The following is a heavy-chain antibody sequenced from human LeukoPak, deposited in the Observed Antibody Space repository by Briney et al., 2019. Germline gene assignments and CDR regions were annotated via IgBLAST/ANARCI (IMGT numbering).Heavy chain of an antibody. V-gene: IGHV4-30-4*01. D-gene: IGHD4-17*01. CDR3: AMMMRNGDRVRYFQN. J-gene: IGHJ1*01. CDR1: GGSISSADYY. Sequence: NPSETLSLTCTVSGGSISSADYYWSWIRQPPGKGLEWIGYISYSGNTYYNPSLKSPVTMSVDTSKTQFSLRLTSVTAADTAVYYCAMMMRNGDRVRYFQNWGQGTLVTVSS. CDR2: ISYSGNT.